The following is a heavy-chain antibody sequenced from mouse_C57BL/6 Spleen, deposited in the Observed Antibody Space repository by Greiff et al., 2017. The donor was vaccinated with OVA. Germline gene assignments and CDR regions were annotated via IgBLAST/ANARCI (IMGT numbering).Heavy chain of an antibody. V-gene: IGHV1-82*01. D-gene: IGHD1-1*01. CDR3: ARGGITTVVHYAMDY. CDR2: IYPGDGDT. CDR1: GYAFSSSW. J-gene: IGHJ4*01. Sequence: VQLQQSGPELVKPGASVKISCKASGYAFSSSWMNWVKQRPGKGLEWIGRIYPGDGDTNYNGKFKGKATLTADKSSSTAYMQLSSLTSEDSAVYFCARGGITTVVHYAMDYWGQGTSVTVSS.